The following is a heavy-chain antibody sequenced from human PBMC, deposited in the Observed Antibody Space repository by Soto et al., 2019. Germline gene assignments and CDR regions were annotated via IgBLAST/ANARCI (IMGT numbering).Heavy chain of an antibody. CDR2: IGRNGRDI. Sequence: GGSLRLSCEVSGFIFSEYEFNWVRQAPGKGLEWVSYIGRNGRDIYYADSVKGRFTISRDHAKNSLYLQMHSLRAEDTAVYYCARDSPNCSGGSCYSVWGQGTTVTVSS. CDR3: ARDSPNCSGGSCYSV. J-gene: IGHJ6*02. V-gene: IGHV3-48*03. CDR1: GFIFSEYE. D-gene: IGHD2-15*01.